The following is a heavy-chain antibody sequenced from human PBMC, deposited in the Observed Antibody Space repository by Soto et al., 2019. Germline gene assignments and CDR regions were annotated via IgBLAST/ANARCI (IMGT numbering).Heavy chain of an antibody. V-gene: IGHV4-39*07. CDR3: ARVSRSYYYGMDV. Sequence: SETLSLTCTVSGGSTSSSSYYRGWVRQPPGKGLEWIGEIYHSGSTNYNPSLKSRVTISVDKSKNQFSLKLSSVTAADTAVYYCARVSRSYYYGMDVWGQGTTVTVSS. D-gene: IGHD2-2*01. J-gene: IGHJ6*02. CDR1: GGSTSSSSYY. CDR2: IYHSGST.